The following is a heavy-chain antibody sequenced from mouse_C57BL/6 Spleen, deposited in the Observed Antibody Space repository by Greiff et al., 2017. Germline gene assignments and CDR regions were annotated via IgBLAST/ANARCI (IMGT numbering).Heavy chain of an antibody. CDR2: ISYDGSN. V-gene: IGHV3-6*01. CDR3: ARETYYDYDEAWFAY. J-gene: IGHJ3*01. Sequence: EVQLQESGPGLVKPSQSLSLTCSVTGYSITSGYYWNWIRQFPGNKLEWMGYISYDGSNNYNPSLKNRISITRDTSKNQFFLKLNSVTTEDTATYYCARETYYDYDEAWFAYWGQGTLVTVSA. D-gene: IGHD2-4*01. CDR1: GYSITSGYY.